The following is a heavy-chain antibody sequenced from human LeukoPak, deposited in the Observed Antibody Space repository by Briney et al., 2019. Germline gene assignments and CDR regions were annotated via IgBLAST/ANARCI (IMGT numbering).Heavy chain of an antibody. CDR1: GFTFSSSG. CDR2: IRYDGSNK. V-gene: IGHV3-30*02. Sequence: GGSLRLSCAASGFTFSSSGMHWVRQAPGKGLEWVAFIRYDGSNKYYADSVKGRFTISRDNSKNTLYLQMNSLRAEDTAVYYCAKGGGSYRNYYYYMDVLGKGTTVTVSS. D-gene: IGHD2-15*01. J-gene: IGHJ6*03. CDR3: AKGGGSYRNYYYYMDV.